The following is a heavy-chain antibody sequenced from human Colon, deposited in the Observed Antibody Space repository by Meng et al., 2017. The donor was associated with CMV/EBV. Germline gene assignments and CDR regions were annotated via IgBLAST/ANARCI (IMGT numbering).Heavy chain of an antibody. CDR1: GGTFSSYA. V-gene: IGHV1-69*05. D-gene: IGHD3-22*01. Sequence: SVKVSCKASGGTFSSYAISWVRQAPGQGLEWMGGIIPIFGTANYAQKFQGRVTITTDESTSTAYMELSSLSAEDTAVYYCVRDNARVQGNIPILVVPQGFDYWGQGTVVTVSS. J-gene: IGHJ4*02. CDR3: VRDNARVQGNIPILVVPQGFDY. CDR2: IIPIFGTA.